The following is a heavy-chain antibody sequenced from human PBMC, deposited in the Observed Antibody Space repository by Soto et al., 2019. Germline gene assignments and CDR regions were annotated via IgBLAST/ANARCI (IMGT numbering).Heavy chain of an antibody. J-gene: IGHJ6*02. V-gene: IGHV3-74*01. CDR1: GFTFSNFW. CDR2: INSDGSST. Sequence: EVQLVKSWGGLVQPGGSLRLSCAASGFTFSNFWMHWVRHAPGKGLVWVSRINSDGSSTNYADSVKGRFTISRDNAKNTLYLQMNSLRAEDTSVYYCASPVRYSYGYYFYGMDVWGQGTTVTVSS. CDR3: ASPVRYSYGYYFYGMDV. D-gene: IGHD5-18*01.